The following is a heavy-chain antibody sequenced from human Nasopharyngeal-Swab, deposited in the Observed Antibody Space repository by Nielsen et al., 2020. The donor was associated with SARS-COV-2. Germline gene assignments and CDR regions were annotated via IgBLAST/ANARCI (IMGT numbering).Heavy chain of an antibody. D-gene: IGHD2-15*01. Sequence: ASVKVSCKASGYTFTGYYMHWVRQAPGQGLEWMGWINPNSGGTNYAQKFQGRVTMTEDTSTDTAYMELSSLRSEDTAVYYCATSPPMVVAGIWFDPWGQGTLVTVSS. CDR1: GYTFTGYY. CDR3: ATSPPMVVAGIWFDP. V-gene: IGHV1-2*02. CDR2: INPNSGGT. J-gene: IGHJ5*02.